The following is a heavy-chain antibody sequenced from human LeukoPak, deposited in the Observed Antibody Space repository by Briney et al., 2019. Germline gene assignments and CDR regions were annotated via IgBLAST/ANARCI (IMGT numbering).Heavy chain of an antibody. CDR1: GYTFTSYG. CDR3: ARDICSSTTCSFGYFAY. J-gene: IGHJ4*02. V-gene: IGHV1-18*01. Sequence: GGSVKVSCKASGYTFTSYGISWVRQAPGQGLEWMGWINTYKGNTKYAQKLQGRVTMTTDPSTSTAYMELRSLRSDDTAVYSCARDICSSTTCSFGYFAYWGQGTLVTVSS. D-gene: IGHD2-2*01. CDR2: INTYKGNT.